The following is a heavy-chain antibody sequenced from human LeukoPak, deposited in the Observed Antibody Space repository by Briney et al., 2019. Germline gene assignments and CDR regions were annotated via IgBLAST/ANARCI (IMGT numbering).Heavy chain of an antibody. D-gene: IGHD2-15*01. V-gene: IGHV3-48*01. CDR1: GFTFSSYS. CDR2: ISTSSSTI. CDR3: GRVGCTGGNCKPYAYYATDV. J-gene: IGHJ6*02. Sequence: PGGSLRLSCAASGFTFSSYSMNWVRQAPGKGLEWVSYISTSSSTIYYADSVRGRFAISRDNSKNTLYLQMNSLRAEDTAVYYCGRVGCTGGNCKPYAYYATDVWGQGTTVTVSS.